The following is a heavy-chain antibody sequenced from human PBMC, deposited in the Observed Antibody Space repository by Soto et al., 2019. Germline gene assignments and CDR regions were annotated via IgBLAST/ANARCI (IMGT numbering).Heavy chain of an antibody. CDR2: IYYSGST. CDR3: ARALYDILTGSYYFDY. Sequence: SETLSLTCTVSGGSISSGGYYWSWIRQHPGKGLEWIGYIYYSGSTYYNPSLKSRVTISVDTSKNQFSLKLSSVTAADTAVYYCARALYDILTGSYYFDYWGQGTLVTVSS. CDR1: GGSISSGGYY. V-gene: IGHV4-31*03. J-gene: IGHJ4*02. D-gene: IGHD3-9*01.